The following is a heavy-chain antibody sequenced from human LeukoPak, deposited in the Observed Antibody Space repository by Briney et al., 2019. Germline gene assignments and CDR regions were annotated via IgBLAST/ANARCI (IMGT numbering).Heavy chain of an antibody. CDR3: AATGSAWYESYYYYMDV. Sequence: QPGGSLRLSCAASGFTFSDSGVHWVRQASGKGLEWVGRIRSKANNYATAYATSLKGRFTISRDDSKNTAYLQVNSLRPDDTALYHCAATGSAWYESYYYYMDVRGKGTTVIVSS. J-gene: IGHJ6*03. D-gene: IGHD6-19*01. V-gene: IGHV3-73*01. CDR1: GFTFSDSG. CDR2: IRSKANNYAT.